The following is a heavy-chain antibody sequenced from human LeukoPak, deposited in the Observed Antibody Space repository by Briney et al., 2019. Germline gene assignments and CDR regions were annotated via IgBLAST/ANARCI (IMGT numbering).Heavy chain of an antibody. CDR1: GLPFYNYA. CDR2: VSGSGSGT. Sequence: QSGGSLRLSCTASGLPFYNYAMNWVRQAPGKGLEWVSTVSGSGSGTYYADSVTGRLTISRDNSKDTVYLQINSLRAEDTAVYYCAKVLHPYSSQPIFDYWGQGTLVTVSS. D-gene: IGHD2-15*01. CDR3: AKVLHPYSSQPIFDY. V-gene: IGHV3-23*01. J-gene: IGHJ4*02.